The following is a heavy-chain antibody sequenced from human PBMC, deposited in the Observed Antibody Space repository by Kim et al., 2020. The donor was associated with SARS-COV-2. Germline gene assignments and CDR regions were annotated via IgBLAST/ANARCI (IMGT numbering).Heavy chain of an antibody. V-gene: IGHV4-31*03. CDR3: ARVSLEGVVHGAYAFDI. Sequence: SETLSLTCTVSGGSISSGGYYWSWIRQHPGKGLEWIGYIYYSGSTYYNPSLKSRVTISVDTSKNQFSLKLSSVTAADTAVYYCARVSLEGVVHGAYAFDIWGQGTMVTVSS. CDR2: IYYSGST. J-gene: IGHJ3*02. CDR1: GGSISSGGYY. D-gene: IGHD2-15*01.